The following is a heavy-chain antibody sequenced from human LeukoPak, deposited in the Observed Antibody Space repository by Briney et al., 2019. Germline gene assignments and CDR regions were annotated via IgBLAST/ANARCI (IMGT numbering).Heavy chain of an antibody. V-gene: IGHV4-39*01. CDR3: ARLRFGEFDY. CDR2: IYYSGST. CDR1: GGSNSSSSYY. J-gene: IGHJ4*02. Sequence: SETLSLTCTVSGGSNSSSSYYWGWIRQPPGKGLEWIGSIYYSGSTYYNPSLKSRVTISVDTSKNQFSLKLSSVTAADTAVYYCARLRFGEFDYWGQGTLVTVSS. D-gene: IGHD3-10*01.